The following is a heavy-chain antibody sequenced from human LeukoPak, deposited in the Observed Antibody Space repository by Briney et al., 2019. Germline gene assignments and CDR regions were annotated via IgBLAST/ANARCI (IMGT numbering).Heavy chain of an antibody. Sequence: GGSLRLSCAASGFTFSSYWMHWVRQAPGKGLVWVSRINSDGSSTSYADSVKGRFTISRDNAKSTLYLQMNSLRAEDTAVYYCAREVGLYYDFWSGHFWFDPWGQGTLVTVSS. J-gene: IGHJ5*02. CDR1: GFTFSSYW. D-gene: IGHD3-3*01. CDR3: AREVGLYYDFWSGHFWFDP. V-gene: IGHV3-74*01. CDR2: INSDGSST.